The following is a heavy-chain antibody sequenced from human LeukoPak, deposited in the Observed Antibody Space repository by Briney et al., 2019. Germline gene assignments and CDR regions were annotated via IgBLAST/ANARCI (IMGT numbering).Heavy chain of an antibody. D-gene: IGHD2-2*02. V-gene: IGHV3-30*01. Sequence: GGSLRLSCAASGFTFSSYAMHWVRQAPGKGLEWVAVISYDGSNKYYADSVKGRFTISRDNSKNTLYLQMNSPRAEDTAVYYCARDLGPAAIFLETYNWFDPWGQGTLVTVSS. CDR2: ISYDGSNK. CDR1: GFTFSSYA. J-gene: IGHJ5*02. CDR3: ARDLGPAAIFLETYNWFDP.